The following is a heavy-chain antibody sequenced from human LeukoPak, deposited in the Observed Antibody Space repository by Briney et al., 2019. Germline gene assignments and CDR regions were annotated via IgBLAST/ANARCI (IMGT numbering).Heavy chain of an antibody. CDR2: LNHSGST. CDR1: GGSFSGYY. V-gene: IGHV4-34*01. CDR3: ARVGHDFWSGYYYYYGMDV. Sequence: PSETLSLTCAVYGGSFSGYYWSWIRQPPGKGLEWIGELNHSGSTNYNPSLKSRVTISVDTSKNQFSLKLSSVTAADTAVYYCARVGHDFWSGYYYYYGMDVWGQGTTVTVSS. D-gene: IGHD3-3*01. J-gene: IGHJ6*02.